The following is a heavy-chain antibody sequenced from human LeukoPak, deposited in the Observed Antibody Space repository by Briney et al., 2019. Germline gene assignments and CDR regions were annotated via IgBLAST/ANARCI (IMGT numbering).Heavy chain of an antibody. Sequence: SETLSLTCTVSGGSISRGGYYWSWIRQHPGKGLEWIGYIYYSGSTYYNPSLKTRVTISVDTSKNQFSLKLSSVTAADTAVYYCAYSSGWYIGYSWGQGTLVTVSS. J-gene: IGHJ4*02. D-gene: IGHD6-19*01. CDR3: AYSSGWYIGYS. V-gene: IGHV4-31*03. CDR1: GGSISRGGYY. CDR2: IYYSGST.